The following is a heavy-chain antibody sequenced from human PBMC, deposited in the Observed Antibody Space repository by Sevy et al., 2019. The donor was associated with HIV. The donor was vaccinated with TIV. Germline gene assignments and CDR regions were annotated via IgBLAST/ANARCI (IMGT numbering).Heavy chain of an antibody. CDR3: ARHGYGYGYHALLDYYYGMDV. J-gene: IGHJ6*02. D-gene: IGHD5-18*01. CDR2: INWNGGST. CDR1: GFTLDDYG. Sequence: GGSLRLSCAASGFTLDDYGMSWVRQAPGKGLEWVSGINWNGGSTGYADSVKGRFTISRDNAKNSLYLQMNSMRAEDTALYYCARHGYGYGYHALLDYYYGMDVWGQGTTVTVSS. V-gene: IGHV3-20*04.